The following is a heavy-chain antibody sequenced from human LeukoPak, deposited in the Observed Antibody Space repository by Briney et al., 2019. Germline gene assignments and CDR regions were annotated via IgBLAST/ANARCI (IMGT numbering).Heavy chain of an antibody. V-gene: IGHV3-23*01. Sequence: GGSLRLSCAASGFTFSSYAMSWVRQAPGKGLEWVSAISGSGGSTYYADSVKGRFTISRDNFKNTLYLQMNSLRAEDTAVYYCAKESRITMVRDSIDYWGQGTLVTVSS. CDR2: ISGSGGST. CDR1: GFTFSSYA. CDR3: AKESRITMVRDSIDY. J-gene: IGHJ4*02. D-gene: IGHD3-10*01.